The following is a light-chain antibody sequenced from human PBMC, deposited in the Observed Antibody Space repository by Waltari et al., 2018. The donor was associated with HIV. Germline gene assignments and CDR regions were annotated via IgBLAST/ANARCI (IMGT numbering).Light chain of an antibody. CDR1: QSIGSS. J-gene: IGKJ4*01. V-gene: IGKV1-12*01. CDR3: QQADSFPHT. Sequence: DIQMAQSPSSVTGSVGATVTITCRTSQSIGSSLAWYQHQSGRAPKLLIFAASKLENGVPPRFAGSGSGTYFALTISSLQADDSATYYCQQADSFPHTFGGGTRVEIE. CDR2: AAS.